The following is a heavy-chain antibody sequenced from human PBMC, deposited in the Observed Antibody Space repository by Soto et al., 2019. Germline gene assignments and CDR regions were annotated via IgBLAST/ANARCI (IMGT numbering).Heavy chain of an antibody. Sequence: SETLSLTCTVSGGSISSGGYYWSWIRQHPGKGLEWIGYIYYSGSTYYNPSLKSRVTISVDTSKNQFSLKLSSVTAADTAVYYCARVDELSGWFDPWGQGTLVTVSS. V-gene: IGHV4-31*03. J-gene: IGHJ5*02. CDR3: ARVDELSGWFDP. CDR2: IYYSGST. D-gene: IGHD3-10*01. CDR1: GGSISSGGYY.